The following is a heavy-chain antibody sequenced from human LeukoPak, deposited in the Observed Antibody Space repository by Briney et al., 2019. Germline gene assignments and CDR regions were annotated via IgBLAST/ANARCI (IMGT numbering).Heavy chain of an antibody. J-gene: IGHJ4*02. CDR2: IYYSGST. D-gene: IGHD3-10*01. CDR1: GGSISTYY. Sequence: PSETLSLTCTVSGGSISTYYWSWIRQPPGKGLEWIGYIYYSGSTNYNPSLKSRVTMSVDTSKNQFSLKLSSVTAADTAVYYCARVMVRGVIDYWGQGTLVTVSS. V-gene: IGHV4-59*01. CDR3: ARVMVRGVIDY.